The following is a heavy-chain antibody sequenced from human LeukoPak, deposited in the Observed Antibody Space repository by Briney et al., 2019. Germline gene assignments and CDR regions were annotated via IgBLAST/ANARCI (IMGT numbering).Heavy chain of an antibody. Sequence: PSETLSLTCTVSGGSISNYYWSWIRQPPGKGLEWIGYIYYSGSTNYNPSLKSRVTISVDTSKNQFSLKLSSVTAADTAVYYCARANPGAYYFDYWGQGTLVTVSS. CDR2: IYYSGST. J-gene: IGHJ4*02. CDR3: ARANPGAYYFDY. D-gene: IGHD7-27*01. V-gene: IGHV4-59*01. CDR1: GGSISNYY.